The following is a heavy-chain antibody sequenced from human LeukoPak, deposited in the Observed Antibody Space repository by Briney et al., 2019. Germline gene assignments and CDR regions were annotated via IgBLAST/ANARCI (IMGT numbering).Heavy chain of an antibody. V-gene: IGHV4-59*01. CDR3: VRGHDFWSGYIDAFDI. CDR1: GGSISSYY. J-gene: IGHJ3*02. D-gene: IGHD3-3*01. CDR2: IYYSGST. Sequence: SETLSLTCTVSGGSISSYYWSWIRQPLGKGLEWIGYIYYSGSTNYNPSLKSRVTISVDTSKNQFSLKLSSVTAADTAVYYCVRGHDFWSGYIDAFDIWGQGTMVTVSS.